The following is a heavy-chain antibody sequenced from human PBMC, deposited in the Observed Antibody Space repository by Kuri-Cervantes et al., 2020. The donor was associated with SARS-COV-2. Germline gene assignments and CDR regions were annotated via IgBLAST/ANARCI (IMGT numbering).Heavy chain of an antibody. J-gene: IGHJ6*02. CDR2: IYSGGST. CDR1: GFTVSSNY. V-gene: IGHV3-66*01. CDR3: ARDAGYDFWSGYNYHPYYGMDV. D-gene: IGHD3-3*01. Sequence: GESLKISCAASGFTVSSNYMSWVRQAPGKGLEWVSVIYSGGSTYYADSVKGRFTISRDNSKNTLYLQMNSLRAEDTAVYYCARDAGYDFWSGYNYHPYYGMDVWGQGTTVTVSS.